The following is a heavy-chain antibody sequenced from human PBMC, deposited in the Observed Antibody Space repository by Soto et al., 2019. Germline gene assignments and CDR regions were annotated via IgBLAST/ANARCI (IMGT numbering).Heavy chain of an antibody. D-gene: IGHD3-22*01. J-gene: IGHJ4*02. Sequence: GGSLRLSCGASGFTFSAYLMSWVRQAPGKGLEWVANIKKEGSEKYYADSVKGRFTTSRDNAKNSLYLQMNSLRAEDTAVYYCARASGYYYDGRGYYYLDYWGQGTLVTVSS. CDR3: ARASGYYYDGRGYYYLDY. CDR2: IKKEGSEK. V-gene: IGHV3-7*05. CDR1: GFTFSAYL.